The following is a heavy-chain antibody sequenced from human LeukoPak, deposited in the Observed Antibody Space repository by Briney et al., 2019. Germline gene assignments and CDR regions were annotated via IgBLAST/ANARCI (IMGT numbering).Heavy chain of an antibody. J-gene: IGHJ4*02. D-gene: IGHD6-19*01. CDR2: ISSSSSYI. CDR1: GFTFSSYS. V-gene: IGHV3-21*01. CDR3: ARDQERNAVAGTLGF. Sequence: GGSLRLSCAASGFTFSSYSMNWVRQAPGKGLEWVSSISSSSSYIYYADSVKGRFTISRDNAKNSLYLQMNSLRAEDTAVYYCARDQERNAVAGTLGFWGQGTLVTVSS.